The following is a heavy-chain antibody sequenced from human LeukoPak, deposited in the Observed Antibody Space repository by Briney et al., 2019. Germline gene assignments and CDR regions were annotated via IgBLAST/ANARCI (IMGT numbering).Heavy chain of an antibody. D-gene: IGHD3-10*01. CDR2: INSDGSST. V-gene: IGHV3-74*03. CDR3: ARDQGGGRYYGEDY. J-gene: IGHJ4*02. Sequence: GGSLRLSCAASGFPFRNYWMHWLRHAPGKALVWVSRINSDGSSTKYADSVKGRFTISRDNTKNTLYLQMNSLRAEDTAVYCCARDQGGGRYYGEDYWGQGTLVTVSS. CDR1: GFPFRNYW.